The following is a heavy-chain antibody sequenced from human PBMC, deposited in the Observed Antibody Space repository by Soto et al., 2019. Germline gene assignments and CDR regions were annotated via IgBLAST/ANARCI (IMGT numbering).Heavy chain of an antibody. V-gene: IGHV3-21*01. J-gene: IGHJ4*02. CDR2: ISSSSSYI. CDR3: ARGPYGSGSLPFDY. CDR1: GFTFSHYA. D-gene: IGHD3-10*01. Sequence: GALRLSCAAAGFTFSHYAMHWVRQAPGKGLEWVSSISSSSSYIYYADSVKGRFTISRDNAKNSLYLQMNSLRAEDTAVYYCARGPYGSGSLPFDYWGQGTLVTVSS.